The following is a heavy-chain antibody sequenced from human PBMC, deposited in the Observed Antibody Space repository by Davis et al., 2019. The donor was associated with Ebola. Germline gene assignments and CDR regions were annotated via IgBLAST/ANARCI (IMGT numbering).Heavy chain of an antibody. Sequence: SETLSLTCTVSGGSISSYYWGWIRQPPGKGLEWIGSIYYSGSTYYNPSLKSRVTISVDTSKNQFSLKLSSVTAADTAVYYCARRGMATMVQGKVFSYDYWGQGTLVTVSS. V-gene: IGHV4-39*01. CDR2: IYYSGST. D-gene: IGHD3-10*01. J-gene: IGHJ4*02. CDR1: GGSISSYY. CDR3: ARRGMATMVQGKVFSYDY.